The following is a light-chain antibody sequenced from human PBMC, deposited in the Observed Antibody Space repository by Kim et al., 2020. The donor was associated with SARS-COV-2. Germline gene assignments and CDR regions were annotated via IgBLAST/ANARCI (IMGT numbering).Light chain of an antibody. CDR3: QQYDSSLPVT. V-gene: IGKV3-20*01. CDR1: QRVSFNN. J-gene: IGKJ2*01. Sequence: STGERATRSCRASQRVSFNNLAWYQHKAGQAPRLLIYGASSRATGIPDRFSGSGYGTDFTLIITRLEPEDFAVYYCQQYDSSLPVTFGQGTKLEI. CDR2: GAS.